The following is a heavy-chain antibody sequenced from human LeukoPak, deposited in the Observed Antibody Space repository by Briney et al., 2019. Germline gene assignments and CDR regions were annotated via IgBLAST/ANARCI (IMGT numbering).Heavy chain of an antibody. CDR2: IWYDGSNK. J-gene: IGHJ4*02. CDR1: GFTFSSYG. D-gene: IGHD3-3*01. Sequence: PGGSLRLSCAASGFTFSSYGMHWVRQAPGKGLEWVAVIWYDGSNKYYADSVKGRFTISRDNSKNTLYLQMNSLRAEDTAVYYCAKDTSGVVLTGGIDYWGQGTLVTVSS. CDR3: AKDTSGVVLTGGIDY. V-gene: IGHV3-33*06.